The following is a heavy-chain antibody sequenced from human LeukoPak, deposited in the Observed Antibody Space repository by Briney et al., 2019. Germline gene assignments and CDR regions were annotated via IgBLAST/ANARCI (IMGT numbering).Heavy chain of an antibody. Sequence: GGSLRLSCAASGFTFSSYGMHWVRQAPGKGLEWVSVFYSGGSTYYAASVEGRFTISRDNSKNTLYLQMNSLRAEDTAVYYCAGYCSTTSCYSSPNWFDPWGQGTLVTVSS. CDR1: GFTFSSYG. D-gene: IGHD2-2*01. J-gene: IGHJ5*02. V-gene: IGHV3-NL1*01. CDR3: AGYCSTTSCYSSPNWFDP. CDR2: FYSGGST.